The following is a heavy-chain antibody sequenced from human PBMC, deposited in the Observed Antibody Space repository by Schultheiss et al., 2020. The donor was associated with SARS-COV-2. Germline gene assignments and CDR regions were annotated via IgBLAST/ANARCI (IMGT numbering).Heavy chain of an antibody. J-gene: IGHJ5*02. CDR1: GDSISNTNW. CDR2: IDHRGTT. Sequence: SETLSLTCAVSGDSISNTNWWTWVRQPPGKGLEWIGEIDHRGTTTYNPSLTNRVTMSIDKSNNHFSLNLKSVTAADTAIYYCARGNYVINWFAPWGRGMLVTVSS. CDR3: ARGNYVINWFAP. D-gene: IGHD1-7*01. V-gene: IGHV4-4*02.